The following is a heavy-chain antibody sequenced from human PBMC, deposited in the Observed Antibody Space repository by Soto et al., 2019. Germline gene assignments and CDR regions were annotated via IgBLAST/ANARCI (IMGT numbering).Heavy chain of an antibody. D-gene: IGHD4-17*01. CDR3: LKQGDDGTPAGSTVSAF. V-gene: IGHV3-23*01. Sequence: GKGLEWVSSISSDGNYIYYADSVKGRFTISRDNSKNTLYLQMSSLRVEDTATYYCLKQGDDGTPAGSTVSAFWGRGTLV. J-gene: IGHJ2*01. CDR2: ISSDGNYI.